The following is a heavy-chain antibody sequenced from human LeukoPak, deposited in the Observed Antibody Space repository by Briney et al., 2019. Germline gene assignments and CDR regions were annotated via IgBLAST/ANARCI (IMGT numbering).Heavy chain of an antibody. J-gene: IGHJ3*02. CDR3: GRKVYYNSGVYNKHDVFDI. Sequence: SETLSLTCTVSGGSVSSYYWSWIRQPPGKGLEWIGYIYYSGSTNYNPSLKSRVTISVDTSKNQLSLKLSSVTAADTAVYYCGRKVYYNSGVYNKHDVFDIGGKGKRSTSSS. CDR1: GGSVSSYY. CDR2: IYYSGST. D-gene: IGHD3-22*01. V-gene: IGHV4-59*02.